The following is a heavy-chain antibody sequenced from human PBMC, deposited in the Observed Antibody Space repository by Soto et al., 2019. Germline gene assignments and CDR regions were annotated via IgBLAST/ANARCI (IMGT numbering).Heavy chain of an antibody. Sequence: EVQLLESVGGLVQPGGSLRLSCAASGFTFSSYAMSWVRQASGKGLEWVSVISGSGDSTYYADSVRGRFTISRDNSKNTLYLQMNSLRAEDTAVYYCAKDRDGAAAGPTKFYGMDVWGQGTTVTVSS. V-gene: IGHV3-23*01. D-gene: IGHD6-13*01. CDR2: ISGSGDST. J-gene: IGHJ6*02. CDR3: AKDRDGAAAGPTKFYGMDV. CDR1: GFTFSSYA.